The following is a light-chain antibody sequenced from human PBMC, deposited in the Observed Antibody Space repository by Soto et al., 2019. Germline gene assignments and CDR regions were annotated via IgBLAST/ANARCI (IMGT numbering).Light chain of an antibody. CDR3: QQYGSSPWT. V-gene: IGKV3-20*01. J-gene: IGKJ1*01. CDR2: AAS. CDR1: QSVSSSY. Sequence: EIVLTQSPDTLSLSPGERATLSCRASQSVSSSYLAWYQQKPGQAPRPLIYAASSRAIGIPDRFSGSGSGTDFTLTISRLEPEDFAVYYCQQYGSSPWTFGQGPNVDIK.